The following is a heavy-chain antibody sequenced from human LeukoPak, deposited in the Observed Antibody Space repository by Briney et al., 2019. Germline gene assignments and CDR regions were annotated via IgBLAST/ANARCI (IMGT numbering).Heavy chain of an antibody. D-gene: IGHD3-9*01. CDR2: INHSGST. J-gene: IGHJ3*02. CDR1: GGSFSGYY. V-gene: IGHV4-34*01. CDR3: ARGILRYFDWYDAFDI. Sequence: SETLSLTCAVYGGSFSGYYWSWIRQPPGKGLEWIGEINHSGSTNYNPSLKSRVTMSVDTSKNQFSLKLSSVTAADTAVYYCARGILRYFDWYDAFDIWGQGTMVTVSS.